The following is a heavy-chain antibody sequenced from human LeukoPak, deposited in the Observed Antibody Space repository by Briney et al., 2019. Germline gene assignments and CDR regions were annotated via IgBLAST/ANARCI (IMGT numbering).Heavy chain of an antibody. V-gene: IGHV3-30*02. CDR2: IRYGGNDE. CDR1: GFTFSSNG. J-gene: IGHJ4*02. CDR3: AKDRSESYFYFDF. Sequence: GGSLRLSCVASGFTFSSNGMHWVRQAPGKGLEWVASIRYGGNDERYADSVKGRFTISRDNSKNTLYLQMNSLRAEDTAVYYCAKDRSESYFYFDFWGQGTLVTVSS. D-gene: IGHD1-26*01.